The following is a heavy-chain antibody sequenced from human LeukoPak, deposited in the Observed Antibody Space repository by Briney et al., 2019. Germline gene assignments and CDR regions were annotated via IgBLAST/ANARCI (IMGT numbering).Heavy chain of an antibody. Sequence: PSETLSLTCTVSGGSISAYYWSWIRQPPGRGLEWIGYIYNSGSTKYNPSLKSRVIVSVDTSKNQFSLKLSSVTAADTAVYYCASPSGSGSYSAFYYWGQGILVTVSS. CDR3: ASPSGSGSYSAFYY. J-gene: IGHJ4*02. CDR2: IYNSGST. V-gene: IGHV4-59*01. D-gene: IGHD1-26*01. CDR1: GGSISAYY.